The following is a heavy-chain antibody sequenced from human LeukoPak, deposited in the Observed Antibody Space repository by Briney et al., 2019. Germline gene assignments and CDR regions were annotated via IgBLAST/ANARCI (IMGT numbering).Heavy chain of an antibody. CDR1: GFTLSAYA. CDR2: ISYDGSNK. D-gene: IGHD6-13*01. V-gene: IGHV3-30*18. CDR3: AKEGLGSSWYPNYFDY. J-gene: IGHJ4*02. Sequence: PGRSLRLSCAASGFTLSAYAMHWVRQAPGKGLEWVALISYDGSNKYYADFVKGRFTISRDSSKNTLYLQVNSLRAEDTAVYYCAKEGLGSSWYPNYFDYWGQGTLVTASS.